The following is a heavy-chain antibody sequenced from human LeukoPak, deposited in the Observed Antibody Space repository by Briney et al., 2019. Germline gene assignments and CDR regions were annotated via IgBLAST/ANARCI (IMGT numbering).Heavy chain of an antibody. V-gene: IGHV4-34*01. CDR2: ITHRGST. J-gene: IGHJ6*02. CDR3: ARRPVIIVLAGMDV. Sequence: PSETLSLTCAVYGVSFSDYYWSWIRQPPGKGLEWIGEITHRGSTNYNPSLKSRVTISVDTSKNQFSLKMSSVTAADTAVYYCARRPVIIVLAGMDVWGQGTTVT. D-gene: IGHD4-11*01. CDR1: GVSFSDYY.